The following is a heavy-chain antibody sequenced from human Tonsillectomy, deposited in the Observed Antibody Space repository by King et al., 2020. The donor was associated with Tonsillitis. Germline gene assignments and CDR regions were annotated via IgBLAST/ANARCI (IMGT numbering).Heavy chain of an antibody. CDR1: GYSFTTHW. CDR2: IYPGDSDT. Sequence: LVESGAEVKKPGESLKISCKGSGYSFTTHWIAWVRQMPGKGLEWMGIIYPGDSDTRYCPSFQGQVTISADKSISTAYLQWSSLKATDSAMYYCARRRGRYDCYYCGMDVWGQGTTVSVSS. V-gene: IGHV5-51*01. CDR3: ARRRGRYDCYYCGMDV. D-gene: IGHD6-19*01. J-gene: IGHJ6*02.